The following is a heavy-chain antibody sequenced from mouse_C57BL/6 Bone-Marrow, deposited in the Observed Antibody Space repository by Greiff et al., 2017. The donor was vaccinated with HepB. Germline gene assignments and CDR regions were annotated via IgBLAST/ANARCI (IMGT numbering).Heavy chain of an antibody. CDR1: GYSITSGYY. CDR2: ISYDGSN. D-gene: IGHD1-1*01. Sequence: EVKVEESGPGLVKPSQSLSLTCSVTGYSITSGYYWNWIRQFPGNKLEWMGYISYDGSNNYNPSLKNRISITRDTSKNQFFLKLNSVTTEDTATYYCARAITTVVASYYFDYWGQGTTLTVSS. CDR3: ARAITTVVASYYFDY. J-gene: IGHJ2*01. V-gene: IGHV3-6*01.